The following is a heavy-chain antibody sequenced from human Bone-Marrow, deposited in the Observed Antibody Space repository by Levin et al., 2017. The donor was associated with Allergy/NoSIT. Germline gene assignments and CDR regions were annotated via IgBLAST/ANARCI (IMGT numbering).Heavy chain of an antibody. Sequence: GGSLRLSCTGSGFTFADYTMSWLRHSPAKGLEWVGFIEGKAFGETIQSAPSVIGIFVISKVESRGREYLQMSSLKTDDTGVYYCDRDPSYYYAPDGFDVWGQGTTVTVSS. J-gene: IGHJ3*01. CDR1: GFTFADYT. V-gene: IGHV3-49*03. CDR3: DRDPSYYYAPDGFDV. CDR2: IEGKAFGETI. D-gene: IGHD3-10*01.